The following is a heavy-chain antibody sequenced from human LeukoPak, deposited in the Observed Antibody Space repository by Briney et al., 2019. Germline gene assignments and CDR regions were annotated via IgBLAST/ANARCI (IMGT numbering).Heavy chain of an antibody. V-gene: IGHV3-23*01. CDR3: AKDREYSYVYDAFDI. CDR1: GFTFRNYA. CDR2: ISGGGGGA. J-gene: IGHJ3*02. Sequence: GGSLRLSCAASGFTFRNYAMSWVRQAPGKGLEWVSVISGGGGGAYYADSVKGRFTISRDNSKNTLYLQMNTLRAEDTAVYYCAKDREYSYVYDAFDIWGQGTLVTVSS. D-gene: IGHD3-16*01.